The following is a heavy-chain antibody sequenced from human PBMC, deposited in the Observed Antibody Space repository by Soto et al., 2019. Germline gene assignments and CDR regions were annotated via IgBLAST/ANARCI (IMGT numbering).Heavy chain of an antibody. J-gene: IGHJ4*02. CDR1: GFTFSSYW. V-gene: IGHV3-74*01. D-gene: IGHD2-15*01. CDR2: INSDGSST. CDR3: VRTSLVVAAATREDY. Sequence: EVQLVESGGGLVQPGGSLRLSCAASGFTFSSYWMHCVRQAPGNGLVWVSRINSDGSSTSYADSVKGRFTISRDNAKNTLYLQMNSLRAEDTAVYYCVRTSLVVAAATREDYWGQGTLVTVSS.